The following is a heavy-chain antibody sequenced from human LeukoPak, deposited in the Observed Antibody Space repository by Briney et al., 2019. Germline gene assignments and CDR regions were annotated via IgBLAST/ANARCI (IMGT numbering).Heavy chain of an antibody. CDR1: GFTFSSYT. CDR2: ISGDSEFI. D-gene: IGHD1-1*01. J-gene: IGHJ4*02. Sequence: GSLRLSCAASGFTFSSYTMNWIRPAPGKGLGWVSSISGDSEFIHYADSVKGRFSISRDNAKNSLYLEINSLRVEDTAVYYCARVPLEPRSFFFDQWGQGTLVTGSS. CDR3: ARVPLEPRSFFFDQ. V-gene: IGHV3-21*01.